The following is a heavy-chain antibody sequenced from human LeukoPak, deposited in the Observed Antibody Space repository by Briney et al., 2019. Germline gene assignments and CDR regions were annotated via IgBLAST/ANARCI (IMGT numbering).Heavy chain of an antibody. CDR2: IYYSGNT. CDR1: GGSISSSTYY. J-gene: IGHJ4*02. V-gene: IGHV4-39*01. D-gene: IGHD6-19*01. CDR3: ARGITVAVPDY. Sequence: SETLSLTCTVSGGSISSSTYYWGWIRQPPGKGLEWIGSIYYSGNTYYNPSLKSRVTISVATSKNQFSLKLSSVTAADTAVYYCARGITVAVPDYWGQGALATVSS.